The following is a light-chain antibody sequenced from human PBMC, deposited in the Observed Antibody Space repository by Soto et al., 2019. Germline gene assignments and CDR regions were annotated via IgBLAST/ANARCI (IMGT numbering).Light chain of an antibody. V-gene: IGKV2-24*01. CDR2: QTS. J-gene: IGKJ4*01. CDR1: QSLLHSDGNTY. CDR3: MQTTQFPLT. Sequence: DIVMTQTPLSSPVTLGQPASISCRSSQSLLHSDGNTYLNWLHQRPGQPPRLLIYQTSNRFSGVPDRFSGSGAGTDFTLKISRVEAEDVGVFYCMQTTQFPLTFGGGTKVEIK.